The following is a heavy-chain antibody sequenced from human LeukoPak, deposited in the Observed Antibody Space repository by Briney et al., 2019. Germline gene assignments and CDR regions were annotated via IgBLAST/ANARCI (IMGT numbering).Heavy chain of an antibody. CDR3: ARESRRITMVRGLDMDV. D-gene: IGHD3-10*01. Sequence: PGRSLRLSCAASGFTFSSYAMHWVRQAPGKGLEWVAVISYDGSNKYYADSVKGRFTISRDNSKNTLYLQMNSLRAEDTAVYYCARESRRITMVRGLDMDVWGKGTTVTVSS. CDR2: ISYDGSNK. CDR1: GFTFSSYA. V-gene: IGHV3-30-3*01. J-gene: IGHJ6*04.